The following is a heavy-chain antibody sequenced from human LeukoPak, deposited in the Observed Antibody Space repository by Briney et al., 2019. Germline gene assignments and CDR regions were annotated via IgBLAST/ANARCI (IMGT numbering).Heavy chain of an antibody. CDR2: IYYSGST. CDR1: GGSISSGGYY. D-gene: IGHD2-8*01. J-gene: IGHJ4*02. Sequence: SETLSLTCTVSGGSISSGGYYWSWIRQHPGRGLEWIGYIYYSGSTYYNPSLNGRVTISVDTSKNQFSLKLSSVTAADTAVYYCATGMVYAPGYWGKGTLVTVSS. V-gene: IGHV4-31*03. CDR3: ATGMVYAPGY.